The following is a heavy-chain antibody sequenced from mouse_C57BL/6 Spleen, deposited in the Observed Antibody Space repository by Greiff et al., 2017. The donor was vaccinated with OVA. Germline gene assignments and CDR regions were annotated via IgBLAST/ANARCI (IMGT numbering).Heavy chain of an antibody. J-gene: IGHJ1*03. CDR1: GFNIKDYY. CDR3: TPDGYYWYCDV. Sequence: VQLQQSGAELVRPGASVKLSCTASGFNIKDYYMHWVKQRPEQGLAWIGRIDPEDGDTEYAPKFQGKATMTADTSTNTADLKLSSLTSEDTAVYYCTPDGYYWYCDVWGTGTTVSVSS. D-gene: IGHD2-3*01. CDR2: IDPEDGDT. V-gene: IGHV14-1*01.